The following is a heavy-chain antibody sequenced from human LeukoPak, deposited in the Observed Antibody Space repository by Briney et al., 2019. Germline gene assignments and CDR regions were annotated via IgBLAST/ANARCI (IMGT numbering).Heavy chain of an antibody. D-gene: IGHD2-15*01. CDR3: AKAPVTSCRGAFCYPLDS. J-gene: IGHJ4*02. CDR1: GFTFSNFA. V-gene: IGHV3-30*18. CDR2: ISYDGSNK. Sequence: GGSLRLSCAASGFTFSNFAMHWVRQAPGKGLEWVTIISYDGSNKYYADSVKGRFIISRDNSKNTLYLQMNNLRTEDAAIYYCAKAPVTSCRGAFCYPLDSWGQGTLVTVSS.